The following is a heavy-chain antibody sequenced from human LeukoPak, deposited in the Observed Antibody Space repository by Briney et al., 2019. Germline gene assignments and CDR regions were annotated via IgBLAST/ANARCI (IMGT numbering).Heavy chain of an antibody. D-gene: IGHD2-21*01. J-gene: IGHJ5*02. CDR3: VRIPNTAPFPNWSAP. Sequence: PGESLRLSCAASGFTFSTSTMNWVRQAPGEGLEWVSSISSSSDSISSADSVKGRSPTSRDNAKNSLYLQMTSLRAEDTAVYYCVRIPNTAPFPNWSAPWGQGTLVTVSS. V-gene: IGHV3-21*01. CDR2: ISSSSDSI. CDR1: GFTFSTST.